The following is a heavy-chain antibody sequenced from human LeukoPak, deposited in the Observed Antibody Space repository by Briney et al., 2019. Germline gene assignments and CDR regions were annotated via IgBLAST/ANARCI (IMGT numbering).Heavy chain of an antibody. CDR1: GGTFSSYA. CDR3: ARAGSSGNSGNDDAFDI. J-gene: IGHJ3*02. V-gene: IGHV1-69*05. D-gene: IGHD3-22*01. CDR2: IIPIFGTA. Sequence: SVKVSCKASGGTFSSYAICWVRQAPGQGLEWMGGIIPIFGTANYAQKFQGRVTITTDESTSTAYMELSSLRSEDTAVYYCARAGSSGNSGNDDAFDIWGQGTMVTVSS.